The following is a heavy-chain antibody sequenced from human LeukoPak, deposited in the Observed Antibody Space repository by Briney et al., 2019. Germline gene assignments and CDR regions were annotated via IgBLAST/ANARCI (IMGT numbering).Heavy chain of an antibody. CDR1: GYTFTGYY. J-gene: IGHJ4*02. CDR3: ARDNGGCGGDCYPEYYFDY. V-gene: IGHV1-2*02. CDR2: INPNSGGT. Sequence: ASVKVSCKASGYTFTGYYMHWVRQAPGQGLEWMGWINPNSGGTNYAQKFQGRVTMTRDTSTSTVYMELFTLRSDDTAVYYCARDNGGCGGDCYPEYYFDYWGQGTLVTVSS. D-gene: IGHD2-21*02.